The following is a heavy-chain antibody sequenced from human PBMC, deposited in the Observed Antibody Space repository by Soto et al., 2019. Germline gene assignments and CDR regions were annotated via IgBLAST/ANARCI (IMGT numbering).Heavy chain of an antibody. CDR3: ARDPSYFDF. J-gene: IGHJ4*02. V-gene: IGHV3-23*01. CDR2: ISGSGGST. Sequence: GGSLRLSCAASGFTFSSYVMSWVRQAPGKGLEWVSGISGSGGSTYYADSVKGRFTISRDNSKNTLYLQMNSLRAEDTAVYYCARDPSYFDFWGQGTLVTVSS. CDR1: GFTFSSYV.